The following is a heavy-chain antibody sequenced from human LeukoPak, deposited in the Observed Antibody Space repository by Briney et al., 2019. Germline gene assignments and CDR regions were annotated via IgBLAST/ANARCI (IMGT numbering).Heavy chain of an antibody. CDR3: ARTQSGSYLFDY. D-gene: IGHD1-26*01. CDR1: GFTFSTYG. Sequence: GRSLRLSCVASGFTFSTYGMSWVRQAPGKGLEWVAVISHHGANKFYGDSVKGRFTISRDNSKNTLYLQMNSLRAEDTAVYYCARTQSGSYLFDYWGQGTLVTVSS. CDR2: ISHHGANK. V-gene: IGHV3-30*03. J-gene: IGHJ4*02.